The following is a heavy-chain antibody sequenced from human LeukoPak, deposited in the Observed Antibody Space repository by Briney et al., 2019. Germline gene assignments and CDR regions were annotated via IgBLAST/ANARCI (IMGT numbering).Heavy chain of an antibody. CDR3: ARAATDWFDP. V-gene: IGHV3-53*01. Sequence: GGSLRLSCAASGFTFTTYGMSWVRQAPGKGLEWVSVSYSGGSTYYADSVKGRFTISRDNSKNTLYLQMNSLRAEDTAVYYCARAATDWFDPWGQGTLVTVSS. CDR1: GFTFTTYG. CDR2: SYSGGST. J-gene: IGHJ5*02.